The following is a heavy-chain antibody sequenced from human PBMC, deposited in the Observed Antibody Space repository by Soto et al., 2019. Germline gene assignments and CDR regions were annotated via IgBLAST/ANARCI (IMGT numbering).Heavy chain of an antibody. J-gene: IGHJ6*02. Sequence: QVQLQESGPGLVKPSQTLSLTCTVSGGSISSGDYYWSWIRQPPGKGLEWIGYIYYSGSTYYNPSLKSRVTISVDTSKNQFSLKLSSVTAADTAVYYCARALAPANYYYYGMDVWGQGTTVTVSS. V-gene: IGHV4-30-4*01. D-gene: IGHD2-15*01. CDR3: ARALAPANYYYYGMDV. CDR2: IYYSGST. CDR1: GGSISSGDYY.